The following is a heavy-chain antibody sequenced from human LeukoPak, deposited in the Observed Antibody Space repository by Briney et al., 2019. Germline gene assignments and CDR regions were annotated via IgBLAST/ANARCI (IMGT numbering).Heavy chain of an antibody. J-gene: IGHJ4*02. CDR1: GFTVNNKY. V-gene: IGHV3-53*01. Sequence: GSLRLSCAASGFTVNNKYMTWVRQAPGKGLEWVSLIYNDGRTYYADSVKGRFTISRDNSKNTLYLQMNSLRAEDTAVYYCAKAMIVATFYWGQGTLVTVSS. CDR3: AKAMIVATFY. CDR2: IYNDGRT. D-gene: IGHD5-12*01.